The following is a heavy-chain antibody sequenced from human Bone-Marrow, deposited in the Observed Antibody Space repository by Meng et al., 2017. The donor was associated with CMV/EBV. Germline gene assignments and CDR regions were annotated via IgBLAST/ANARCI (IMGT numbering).Heavy chain of an antibody. J-gene: IGHJ5*02. Sequence: GESLKISCAASGFTFSSYGMHWVRQAPGKGLEWVAFIRYDGSNKYYADSVKGRFTISRDNAKNSLYLQMNSLRAEDTAVYYCARGVEMATITFPIGSLNWFDPWGQGTLVTVSS. D-gene: IGHD5-24*01. CDR1: GFTFSSYG. CDR2: IRYDGSNK. V-gene: IGHV3-30*02. CDR3: ARGVEMATITFPIGSLNWFDP.